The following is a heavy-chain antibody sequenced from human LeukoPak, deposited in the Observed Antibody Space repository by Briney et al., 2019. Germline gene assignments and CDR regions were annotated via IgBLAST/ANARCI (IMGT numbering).Heavy chain of an antibody. CDR2: IYPGDSDT. CDR1: GYNFPTYW. CDR3: ARRRYCSSTSCYSSRYGMDV. V-gene: IGHV5-51*01. Sequence: GESLKISCQGSGYNFPTYWIGWVRRMPGKGLEWMGIIYPGDSDTRYSPSFQGQVTISADKSISTAYLQWSSLKASDTAMYYCARRRYCSSTSCYSSRYGMDVWGQGTTVTVSS. J-gene: IGHJ6*02. D-gene: IGHD2-2*01.